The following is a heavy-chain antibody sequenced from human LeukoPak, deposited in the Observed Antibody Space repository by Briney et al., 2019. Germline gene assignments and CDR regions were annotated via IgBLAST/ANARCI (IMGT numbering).Heavy chain of an antibody. CDR3: AREDEYSSSSHGYL. J-gene: IGHJ4*02. V-gene: IGHV4-39*07. D-gene: IGHD6-6*01. CDR1: GGSISSSSYY. Sequence: PSETLSLTCTVSGGSISSSSYYWGWIRQPPGKGLEWIGSIYYSGSTYYSPSLKSRVTISVDTSKNQFSLKLSSVTAADTAVYYCAREDEYSSSSHGYLWGQGTLVTISS. CDR2: IYYSGST.